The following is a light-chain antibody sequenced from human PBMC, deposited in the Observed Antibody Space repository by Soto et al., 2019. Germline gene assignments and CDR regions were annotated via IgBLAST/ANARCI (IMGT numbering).Light chain of an antibody. CDR3: QQYNYYSRT. CDR2: KAA. J-gene: IGKJ1*01. Sequence: DIQMTQSPSTLSASVRDRVTITCRASQSISSWLAWYQQKPGKAPKLLIYKAASLESGVPSRFSGSGSGTEFTLTISSLQPDDFATYYCQQYNYYSRTFGQGTKVDIK. V-gene: IGKV1-5*03. CDR1: QSISSW.